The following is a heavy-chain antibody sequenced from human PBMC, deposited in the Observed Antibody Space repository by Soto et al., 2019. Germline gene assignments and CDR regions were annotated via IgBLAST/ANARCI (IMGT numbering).Heavy chain of an antibody. D-gene: IGHD3-10*01. CDR1: GFTFSSYS. CDR2: ISSSSSTI. Sequence: GGSLRLSCAASGFTFSSYSMNWVRQAPGKGLEWVSYISSSSSTIYYADSVKGRFTISRDNAKNSLYLQMNSLRAEDTAVYYCARDPHYYGSGSYYSSYYYYYMDVWGKGTTVTVSS. V-gene: IGHV3-48*01. CDR3: ARDPHYYGSGSYYSSYYYYYMDV. J-gene: IGHJ6*03.